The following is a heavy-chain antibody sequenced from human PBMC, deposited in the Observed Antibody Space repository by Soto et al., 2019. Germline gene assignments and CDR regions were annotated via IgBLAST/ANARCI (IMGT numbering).Heavy chain of an antibody. D-gene: IGHD6-13*01. V-gene: IGHV3-30*03. J-gene: IGHJ5*02. CDR3: ARGYSSSWSEGFDP. CDR2: ISYDGSNK. Sequence: GGSLRLSCAASGFTFSSYGMHWVSQAPGKGLEWVAVISYDGSNKYYADSVKGRFTISRDNSKNTLYLQMNSLRAEDTAVYYCARGYSSSWSEGFDPWGQGTLVTVS. CDR1: GFTFSSYG.